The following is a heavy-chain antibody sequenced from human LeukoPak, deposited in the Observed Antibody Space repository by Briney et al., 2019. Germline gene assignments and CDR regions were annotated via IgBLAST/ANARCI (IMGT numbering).Heavy chain of an antibody. D-gene: IGHD6-19*01. V-gene: IGHV4-39*07. CDR2: IFYNGGP. Sequence: SETLSLTCTASGDSITNSNYYWGWVRQSPGRGLEWLGNIFYNGGPYYNPSFKSRVAISVDTSKNHFSLTLNAVTAADTAVYYCARDPSPGIAVAGTGGYWGQGTLVTVSS. CDR1: GDSITNSNYY. CDR3: ARDPSPGIAVAGTGGY. J-gene: IGHJ4*02.